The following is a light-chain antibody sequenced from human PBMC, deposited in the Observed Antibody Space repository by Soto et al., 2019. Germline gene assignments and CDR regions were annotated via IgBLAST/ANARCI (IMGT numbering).Light chain of an antibody. V-gene: IGKV1-5*01. J-gene: IGKJ1*01. CDR2: RAS. Sequence: MTQSPATLSASLGDRGTITCGASQTLPTSLAWYQQKPGKARLLLIHRASTMGTGIPARFSGSGSRTEFTLTTSSLQADDFAPYYWQQYNRCPRTFGQGTKVEI. CDR1: QTLPTS. CDR3: QQYNRCPRT.